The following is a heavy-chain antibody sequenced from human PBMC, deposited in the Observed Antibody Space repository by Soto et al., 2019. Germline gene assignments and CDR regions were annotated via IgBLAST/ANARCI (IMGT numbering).Heavy chain of an antibody. CDR3: AAGAESYFDF. V-gene: IGHV1-2*02. J-gene: IGHJ4*02. CDR2: ISPKTGAT. CDR1: GYTFTDYY. Sequence: ASVKVSCKASGYTFTDYYLHWVRQAPGHGLEWMGWISPKTGATHDAQSFQGRVTMTRDTSITTAYVVVSSLTSDDTAVYYCAAGAESYFDFWGQGTLVTVSS. D-gene: IGHD2-8*02.